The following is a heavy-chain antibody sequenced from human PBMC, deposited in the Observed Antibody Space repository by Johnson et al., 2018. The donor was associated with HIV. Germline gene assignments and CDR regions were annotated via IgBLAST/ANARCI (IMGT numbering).Heavy chain of an antibody. D-gene: IGHD3-10*01. CDR1: GFIFSSYA. J-gene: IGHJ3*02. Sequence: QVQLVESGGGVVQPGRSLRLSCAASGFIFSSYAMHWVRQAPGKGLEWVGLISYDGSNKYYADSVKGRFIISRDNSKKTLDLQTNSLRAEDTAVYYCARVLLWFGELLEAFDIWGQGTMVTVSS. CDR3: ARVLLWFGELLEAFDI. CDR2: ISYDGSNK. V-gene: IGHV3-30-3*01.